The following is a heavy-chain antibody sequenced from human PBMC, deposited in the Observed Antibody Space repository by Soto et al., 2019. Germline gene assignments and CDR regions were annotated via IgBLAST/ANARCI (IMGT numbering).Heavy chain of an antibody. D-gene: IGHD5-12*01. V-gene: IGHV3-23*01. CDR2: ISGSGGST. CDR3: AKHAVQECLRFGYFAL. CDR1: GFTFSSYA. J-gene: IGHJ2*01. Sequence: EVQLLESGGGLVQPGGTLTLSCAASGFTFSSYAMSWVRQAPGKGMVWVSAISGSGGSTYYADSVKGLFTISRDTSTNTLYLQMNSLRAEDTSVYYCAKHAVQECLRFGYFALWGRGTLVTVSS.